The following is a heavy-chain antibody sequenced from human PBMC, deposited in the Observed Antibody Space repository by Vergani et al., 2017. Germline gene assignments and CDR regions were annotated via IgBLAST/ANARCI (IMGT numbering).Heavy chain of an antibody. V-gene: IGHV4-31*11. J-gene: IGHJ6*03. Sequence: QVQLHESGPGVVKPSQILSLTCAVSGGSIRSGYHCLTWIRQRPGKGLEWIGYIFYSGTTYVNPSLRSRLTISVDTSQNQFSLKLRSVTAADTAVFYCARIDTQVPATSHFSYMDVWGKATTLGVS. D-gene: IGHD5-18*01. CDR2: IFYSGTT. CDR1: GGSIRSGYHC. CDR3: ARIDTQVPATSHFSYMDV.